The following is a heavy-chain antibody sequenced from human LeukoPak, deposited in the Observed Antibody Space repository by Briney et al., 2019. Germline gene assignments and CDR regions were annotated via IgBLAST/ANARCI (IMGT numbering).Heavy chain of an antibody. Sequence: GGSLRLSCAASGFTFSSYWMHWVRQAPGKGLVWVSRINTDGSSTSYADSVKGRFTISRGNAKNSLYLQMNSLRAEDTAVYYCARGRRVPAATRPIDYWGQGTLVTVSS. CDR1: GFTFSSYW. CDR2: INTDGSST. V-gene: IGHV3-74*01. D-gene: IGHD2-2*01. J-gene: IGHJ4*02. CDR3: ARGRRVPAATRPIDY.